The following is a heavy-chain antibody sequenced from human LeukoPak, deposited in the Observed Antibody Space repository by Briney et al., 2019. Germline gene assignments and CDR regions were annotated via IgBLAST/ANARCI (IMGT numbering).Heavy chain of an antibody. CDR3: ARDSVMVQGVTIFDY. CDR1: GFTFSSYG. V-gene: IGHV3-30*03. D-gene: IGHD3-10*01. J-gene: IGHJ4*02. Sequence: GGSLILSCAASGFTFSSYGMHWVRQAPGKGLEWVAVISYDGSNKYYADSVKGRFTISRDNSKNTLYLQMNSLRAEDTAVYYCARDSVMVQGVTIFDYWGQGTLVTVSS. CDR2: ISYDGSNK.